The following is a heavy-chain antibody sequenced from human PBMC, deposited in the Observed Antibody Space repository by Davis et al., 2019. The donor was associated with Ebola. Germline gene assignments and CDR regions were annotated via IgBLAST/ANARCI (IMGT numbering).Heavy chain of an antibody. J-gene: IGHJ4*02. CDR1: GFTFSDYS. Sequence: GESLKISCAASGFTFSDYSMSWVRQAPGKGLEWLSVISGSGGDKYYADSVKGRFTISRDNSKNTLYLQMNSLRAEDTAMYYCARDAVYDYVWGSNFDYWGQGTLVTVSS. CDR2: ISGSGGDK. D-gene: IGHD3-16*01. CDR3: ARDAVYDYVWGSNFDY. V-gene: IGHV3-23*01.